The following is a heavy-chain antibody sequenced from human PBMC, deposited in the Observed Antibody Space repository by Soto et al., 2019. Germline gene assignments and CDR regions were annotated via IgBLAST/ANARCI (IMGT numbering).Heavy chain of an antibody. CDR3: ARGLGYYHDSSAYYGWFDP. CDR2: IYYSGST. V-gene: IGHV4-59*01. J-gene: IGHJ5*02. CDR1: GGSISHYY. D-gene: IGHD3-22*01. Sequence: SETLSLTCTVSGGSISHYYWNWIRQPPGKGLEWIGYIYYSGSTNYNPSLKSRVTISVDTSKNQFSLKLSSVTAADTAVYYCARGLGYYHDSSAYYGWFDPWGQGTLVTVSS.